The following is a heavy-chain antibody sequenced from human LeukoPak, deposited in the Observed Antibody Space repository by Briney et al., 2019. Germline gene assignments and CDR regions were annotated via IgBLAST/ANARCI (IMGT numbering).Heavy chain of an antibody. CDR2: ISGSGGST. V-gene: IGHV3-23*01. J-gene: IGHJ4*02. D-gene: IGHD4-17*01. CDR1: GFTFSSYA. Sequence: GGSLRLSCAASGFTFSSYAMSCVRQAPGKGLEGVSAISGSGGSTYYADSVKGRFTISRDNSKNTLYLQMNSLRAEDTAVYYCAKDSMYGDYDYRTYFDYWGQGTLVTVSS. CDR3: AKDSMYGDYDYRTYFDY.